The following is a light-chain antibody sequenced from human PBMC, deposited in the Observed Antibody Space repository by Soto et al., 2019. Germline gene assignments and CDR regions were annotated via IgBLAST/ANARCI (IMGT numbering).Light chain of an antibody. CDR3: QSYDSSLSVWV. V-gene: IGLV1-40*01. CDR1: SSNIGAGYD. J-gene: IGLJ3*02. Sequence: QSVLTQPPSVSGAPGQRVTISCTGSSSNIGAGYDVHWYHQLPGTAPKLLIDGNNNRPSGVPDRFSGSRSGTSASLAITGLQAEDEADYYCQSYDSSLSVWVFGGGTQLTVL. CDR2: GNN.